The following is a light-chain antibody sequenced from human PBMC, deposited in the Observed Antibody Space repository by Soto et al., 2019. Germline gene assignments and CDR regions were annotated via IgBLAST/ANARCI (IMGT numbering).Light chain of an antibody. CDR3: QSYDSSLSSRV. J-gene: IGLJ1*01. CDR2: ANF. V-gene: IGLV1-40*01. CDR1: SSNIGAGYD. Sequence: QAVVTQPPSVSGTPGQRVTISCTGSSSNIGAGYDVHWYQQLPGTAPKLLIYANFNRPSGVPDRFSASKSGTSASLAITGLQAEDEADYYCQSYDSSLSSRVFGTGTKVTVL.